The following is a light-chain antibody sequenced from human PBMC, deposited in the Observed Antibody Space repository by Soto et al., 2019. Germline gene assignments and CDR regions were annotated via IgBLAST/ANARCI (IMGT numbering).Light chain of an antibody. CDR1: QSVSSRY. V-gene: IGKV3-20*01. J-gene: IGKJ2*01. Sequence: ESMLTQSPGTLSLSPGERATLSCRASQSVSSRYLTWYQQKAGQAPRLLIYGASIRATGIPDRFSGSGSGTDFNLTISRLEPEDSAVYYCQQFGDSPPAFTFGQGTKLEI. CDR3: QQFGDSPPAFT. CDR2: GAS.